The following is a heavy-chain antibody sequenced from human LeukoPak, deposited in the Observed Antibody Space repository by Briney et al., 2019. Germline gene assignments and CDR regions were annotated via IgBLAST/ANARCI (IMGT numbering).Heavy chain of an antibody. J-gene: IGHJ4*02. D-gene: IGHD6-19*01. CDR1: GYTLTELS. CDR2: FDPEDGET. Sequence: ASVKVSCKVSGYTLTELSMHWVRQAPGKGLEWMGGFDPEDGETIYAQKFQGRVTMTEDTSTDTAYMELSSLRSEDTAMYYCATQSLYSSGWKSFDYWGQGTLVTVSS. V-gene: IGHV1-24*01. CDR3: ATQSLYSSGWKSFDY.